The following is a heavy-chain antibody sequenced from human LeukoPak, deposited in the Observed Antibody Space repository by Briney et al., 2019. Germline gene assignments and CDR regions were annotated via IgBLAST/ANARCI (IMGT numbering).Heavy chain of an antibody. CDR2: ISYDGSNK. CDR1: GFTFSNYA. Sequence: GGSLRLSCAASGFTFSNYAMFWVRQAPGKGLEWVAVISYDGSNKYYRDSVKGRFTISRDNSKNTLYLQMNSLRAEDTAVYYCARDMSVGSYGDGSGAFDIWGQGTMVTVSS. V-gene: IGHV3-30-3*01. D-gene: IGHD5-18*01. J-gene: IGHJ3*02. CDR3: ARDMSVGSYGDGSGAFDI.